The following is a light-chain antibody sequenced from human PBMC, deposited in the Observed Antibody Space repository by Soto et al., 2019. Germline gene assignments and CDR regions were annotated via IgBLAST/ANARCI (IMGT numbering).Light chain of an antibody. CDR1: QRVSSSY. V-gene: IGKV3-20*01. Sequence: EVVLTQSPGTLSLSSGERATLSCRASQRVSSSYLAWYQQKPGQAPRLLIYGASNRATGIPDRFSGSGSGTDFTLTISRLEPEDFAVYYCQQYGSSGTFGQGTKVDIK. CDR3: QQYGSSGT. CDR2: GAS. J-gene: IGKJ1*01.